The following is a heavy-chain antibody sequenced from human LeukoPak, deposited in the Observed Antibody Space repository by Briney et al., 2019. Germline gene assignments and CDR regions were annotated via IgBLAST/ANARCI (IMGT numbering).Heavy chain of an antibody. CDR2: MNPNSGNT. D-gene: IGHD1-14*01. V-gene: IGHV1-8*03. J-gene: IGHJ4*02. CDR3: ARATNPNNFDY. Sequence: ASVKVSCKASGYTFTSYDINWVRQATGQGLEWMGWMNPNSGNTGYAQKFQGRVTITRSTSISTAYMELSSLRPEDTAVYYCARATNPNNFDYWGQGTLVTVSS. CDR1: GYTFTSYD.